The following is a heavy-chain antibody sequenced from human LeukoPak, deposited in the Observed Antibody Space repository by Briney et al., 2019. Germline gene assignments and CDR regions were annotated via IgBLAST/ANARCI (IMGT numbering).Heavy chain of an antibody. D-gene: IGHD5-12*01. CDR2: ISYSGST. CDR1: GASISSAY. J-gene: IGHJ6*02. Sequence: PSETLSLTCTVSGASISSAYWSWIRQPPGKGLEYIGYISYSGSTDYSPSLRSRVIISLDTSNTRLSLKLTSVTAADTAVYYCARLGVVATIPSYDYYSMNVWGQGTTVAVSS. V-gene: IGHV4-59*08. CDR3: ARLGVVATIPSYDYYSMNV.